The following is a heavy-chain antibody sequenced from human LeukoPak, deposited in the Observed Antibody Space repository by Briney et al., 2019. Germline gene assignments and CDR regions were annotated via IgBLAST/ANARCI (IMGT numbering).Heavy chain of an antibody. V-gene: IGHV1-46*01. J-gene: IGHJ6*02. CDR1: GYTFTSYY. CDR2: INPSGGST. Sequence: ASVKVSCKASGYTFTSYYMHWVRQAPGQGLEWMGIINPSGGSTSYAQKFQGRVTMTRDTSTSTVYMELSSLRSEDTAVYYCARGLYCSSTSCYGGMDVWGQGTTVTVSS. CDR3: ARGLYCSSTSCYGGMDV. D-gene: IGHD2-2*01.